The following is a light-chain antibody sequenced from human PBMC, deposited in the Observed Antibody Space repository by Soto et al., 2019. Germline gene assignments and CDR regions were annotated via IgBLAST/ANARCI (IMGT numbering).Light chain of an antibody. CDR2: DAS. CDR1: QSVSSY. J-gene: IGKJ2*01. CDR3: QYRSNWTPVQFT. V-gene: IGKV3-11*01. Sequence: EIVLTQSPATLSLSPGERATLSCRASQSVSSYLAWYQQKPGQAPRLLIYDASNRATGIPARFSGSGSGTDMTLTNSSLEPEDFAVYYCQYRSNWTPVQFTFGQGNKLEIK.